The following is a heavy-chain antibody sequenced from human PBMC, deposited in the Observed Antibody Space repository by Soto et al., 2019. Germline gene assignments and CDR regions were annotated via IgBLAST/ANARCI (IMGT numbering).Heavy chain of an antibody. V-gene: IGHV4-59*01. CDR2: IYYSGST. J-gene: IGHJ6*02. CDR1: GGSISSYY. D-gene: IGHD6-6*01. Sequence: ETLSLTCTVSGGSISSYYWSWIRQPPGKELKRIWYIYYSGSTNYNPSLKSRVTISVDTSKNQFSLKLSSVTAADTAVYYCAREGAARYYYYGMDVWGQGTTVTVSS. CDR3: AREGAARYYYYGMDV.